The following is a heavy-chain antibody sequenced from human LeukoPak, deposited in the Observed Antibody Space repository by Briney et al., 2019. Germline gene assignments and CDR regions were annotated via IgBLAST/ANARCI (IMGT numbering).Heavy chain of an antibody. CDR2: IWYDGSNI. J-gene: IGHJ4*02. D-gene: IGHD5-24*01. CDR1: GFTFSSYG. Sequence: GGSLRLSCAASGFTFSSYGMHWVRQAPGKGLEWVAVIWYDGSNIYYADSVKGRFTISRDNSKNTLYLQMNSLRAEDTAVYYCAGGEMATIISLDYWGQGTLVTVSS. V-gene: IGHV3-33*01. CDR3: AGGEMATIISLDY.